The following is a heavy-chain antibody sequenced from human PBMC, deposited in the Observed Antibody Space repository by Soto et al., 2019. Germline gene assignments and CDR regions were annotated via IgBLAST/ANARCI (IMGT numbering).Heavy chain of an antibody. CDR1: GYSFADYW. D-gene: IGHD2-2*01. CDR3: ARVSYCSSTSCYPYYYYGMDV. V-gene: IGHV5-10-1*01. Sequence: PGESLKISCKTSGYSFADYWISWVRQMPGKGLEWMAKIDPTDSYINYSPSFEGHVTISADKSISTVYLRWSSLKASDTAMYYCARVSYCSSTSCYPYYYYGMDVWGQGTTVTVSS. CDR2: IDPTDSYI. J-gene: IGHJ6*02.